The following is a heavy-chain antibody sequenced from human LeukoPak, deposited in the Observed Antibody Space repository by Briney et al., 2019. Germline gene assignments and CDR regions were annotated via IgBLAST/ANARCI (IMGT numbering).Heavy chain of an antibody. J-gene: IGHJ4*02. Sequence: PGGSLRLSCAVSGFTLSSYGMHWVRQAPGKGPEWVAVIWFDGSDKYYADSLKGRFNISRDNSKNTLYLQMNSLRADDTAVYYCARDGYSGYDFYFDYWGQGTLVTVSS. CDR1: GFTLSSYG. D-gene: IGHD5-12*01. CDR3: ARDGYSGYDFYFDY. V-gene: IGHV3-33*01. CDR2: IWFDGSDK.